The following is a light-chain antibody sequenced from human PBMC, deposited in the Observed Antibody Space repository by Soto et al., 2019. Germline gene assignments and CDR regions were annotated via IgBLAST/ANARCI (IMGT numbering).Light chain of an antibody. CDR1: QSISTY. V-gene: IGKV1-5*01. J-gene: IGKJ1*01. CDR3: QQYNSYWT. Sequence: DIQLTQSPSSLSASVGDRITITCRASQSISTYLNWYQQKPGEAPTLLVYDSSTLQSGVPSRFSGSGSGTEFTLTISSLQPDDFATYYCQQYNSYWTFGQGTKVDI. CDR2: DSS.